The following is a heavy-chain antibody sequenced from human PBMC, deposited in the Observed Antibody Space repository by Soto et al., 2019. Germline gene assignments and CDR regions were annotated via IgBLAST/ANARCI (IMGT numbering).Heavy chain of an antibody. D-gene: IGHD2-21*02. CDR2: MYNTGST. Sequence: SETLSLTCTVSGGSISGYYWSWIRQPPGKGLEWIGYMYNTGSTVYNPSFKSRVTISVDTSRSQFSLRLNSVTAADTAVYYCARDLWGYCGTDCYPLDVWGQGTTVTVSS. CDR3: ARDLWGYCGTDCYPLDV. J-gene: IGHJ6*02. V-gene: IGHV4-59*01. CDR1: GGSISGYY.